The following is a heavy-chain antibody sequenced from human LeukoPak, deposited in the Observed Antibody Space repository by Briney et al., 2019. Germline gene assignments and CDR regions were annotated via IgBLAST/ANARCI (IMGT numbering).Heavy chain of an antibody. V-gene: IGHV3-74*01. Sequence: GGSLRLSCVASGFSFSSYWMHWVRRAPGKGLVWVSRISSGGSATYYVDSLKGRFTISRDNGKKTLYLEINSLRVEDTAVYYCARDQTQGGPTTVDHWGQGTQVTVSS. CDR2: ISSGGSAT. CDR1: GFSFSSYW. J-gene: IGHJ4*02. CDR3: ARDQTQGGPTTVDH. D-gene: IGHD1-14*01.